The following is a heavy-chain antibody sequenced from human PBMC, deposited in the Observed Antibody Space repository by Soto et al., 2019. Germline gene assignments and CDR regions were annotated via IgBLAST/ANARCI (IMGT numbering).Heavy chain of an antibody. D-gene: IGHD3-3*01. CDR1: GFTFSSYA. Sequence: GGSLRLSCAASGFTFSSYAMSWFRQAPGKGLEWVSAISGSGGSTYYADSVKGRFTISRDNSKNTLYLQMNSLRAEDTAVYYCAKYAQSITIFGVAYDYWGQGTLVTGSS. CDR2: ISGSGGST. J-gene: IGHJ4*02. CDR3: AKYAQSITIFGVAYDY. V-gene: IGHV3-23*01.